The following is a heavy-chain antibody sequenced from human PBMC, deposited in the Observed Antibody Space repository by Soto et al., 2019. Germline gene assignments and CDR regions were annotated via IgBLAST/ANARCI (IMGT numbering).Heavy chain of an antibody. CDR3: ARTPGEKIDY. CDR2: IDPSDSYT. D-gene: IGHD2-21*01. CDR1: GYSFTSYW. Sequence: GESLKISCKGSGYSFTSYWISCVRQMPGKGLEWMGRIDPSDSYTNYSPSFQGHVTISADKSISTAYLQWSSLKASDTAMYYCARTPGEKIDYWGQGTLVTVSS. J-gene: IGHJ4*02. V-gene: IGHV5-10-1*01.